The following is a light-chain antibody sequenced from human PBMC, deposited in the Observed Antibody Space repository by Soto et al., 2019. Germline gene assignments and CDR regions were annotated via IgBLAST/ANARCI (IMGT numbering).Light chain of an antibody. V-gene: IGKV2-24*01. CDR2: KVS. CDR1: QSLVHSDGNTY. CDR3: MQATQYRPYT. J-gene: IGKJ2*01. Sequence: DIVLTQTPLSSPVTLGQPASISCRSSQSLVHSDGNTYLSWLQQRPGQPPRLLIYKVSNRFSGXPXRXXGSGAVTDFTLNISRVEAEDVGVYYCMQATQYRPYTFGQGTKLEIK.